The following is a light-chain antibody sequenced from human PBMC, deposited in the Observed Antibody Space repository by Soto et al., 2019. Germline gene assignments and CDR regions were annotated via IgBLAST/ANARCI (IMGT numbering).Light chain of an antibody. V-gene: IGKV4-1*01. CDR3: QQYYSAPWT. CDR1: QSILNSSNNENY. J-gene: IGKJ1*01. CDR2: WAS. Sequence: DIVMTQSPDSLAVSLGERATINRKSSQSILNSSNNENYLTWYQQKPGQPPKLLIYWASTRESGVPDRFSGSGSGTDFTLTISSLQAEDVAVYYCQQYYSAPWTFGQGTKVEIK.